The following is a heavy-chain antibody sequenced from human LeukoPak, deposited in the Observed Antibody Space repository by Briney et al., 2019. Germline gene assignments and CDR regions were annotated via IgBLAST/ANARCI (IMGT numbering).Heavy chain of an antibody. Sequence: PGGSLRLSCAASGFTFSSYAMSWVRQAPGKGLEWVSAISGSGGSTYYADSVKGRFTISRDNSKNTLYLQMNSLRAEDTAVHYCAKDRRLAVAGRYHDWGQGTLVTVSS. CDR1: GFTFSSYA. D-gene: IGHD6-19*01. V-gene: IGHV3-23*01. J-gene: IGHJ4*02. CDR3: AKDRRLAVAGRYHD. CDR2: ISGSGGST.